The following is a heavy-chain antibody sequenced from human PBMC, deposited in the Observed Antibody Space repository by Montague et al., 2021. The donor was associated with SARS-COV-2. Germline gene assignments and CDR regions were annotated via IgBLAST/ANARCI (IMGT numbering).Heavy chain of an antibody. V-gene: IGHV4-34*01. CDR2: INHSGST. J-gene: IGHJ5*02. D-gene: IGHD3-16*02. Sequence: TLSLTCAVYGGSFSGYYWSWIRQPPGKGLEWLGEINHSGSTNYNPSLKSRLTISVDTSKNQFSLKLSSVTAADTAGSYCARGYDYVWGSYRYLHWFDPWGQGTLVTVSS. CDR1: GGSFSGYY. CDR3: ARGYDYVWGSYRYLHWFDP.